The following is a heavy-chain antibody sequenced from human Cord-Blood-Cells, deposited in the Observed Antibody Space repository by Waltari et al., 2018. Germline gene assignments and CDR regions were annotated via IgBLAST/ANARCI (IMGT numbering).Heavy chain of an antibody. CDR3: ARDKGARPGFIDY. J-gene: IGHJ4*02. CDR2: IIPILGIA. V-gene: IGHV1-69*09. CDR1: GGTCSSYA. Sequence: QVQLLQSGAEGNTPGSAVRVSCKASGGTCSSYAISWVRQAPGQGLEWMGRIIPILGIANYAQKFQGRVTITADKSTSTAYMEQSSMRSEDTAVYHCARDKGARPGFIDYWGQGTLVTVSS.